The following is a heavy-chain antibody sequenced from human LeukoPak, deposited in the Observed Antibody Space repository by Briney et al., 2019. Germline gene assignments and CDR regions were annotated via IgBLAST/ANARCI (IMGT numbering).Heavy chain of an antibody. Sequence: SGTPSLTCTVSGGSISSYYWSWIRQPPGKGLEWIGSIYHSGSTYYNPSLKSRVTISVDTSKNQFSLKLSSVTAADTAVYYCARHNMVRGVIGWFDPWGQGTLVTVSS. CDR2: IYHSGST. J-gene: IGHJ5*02. V-gene: IGHV4-59*08. D-gene: IGHD3-10*01. CDR1: GGSISSYY. CDR3: ARHNMVRGVIGWFDP.